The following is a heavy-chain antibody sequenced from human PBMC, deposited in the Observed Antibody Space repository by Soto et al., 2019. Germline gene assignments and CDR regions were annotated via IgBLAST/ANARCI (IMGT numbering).Heavy chain of an antibody. CDR1: GFTFDDYA. CDR2: ISWNSGSI. J-gene: IGHJ4*02. Sequence: EVQLVESGGGLVQPGRSLRLSCAASGFTFDDYAMHWVRQAPGKGLEWVSGISWNSGSIGYADSVKGRFTISRDNAKNSLYLQMNSLRAEDTALYYCAKDSGGPYYDILTGYYHFDYWGQGTLVTVSS. V-gene: IGHV3-9*01. D-gene: IGHD3-9*01. CDR3: AKDSGGPYYDILTGYYHFDY.